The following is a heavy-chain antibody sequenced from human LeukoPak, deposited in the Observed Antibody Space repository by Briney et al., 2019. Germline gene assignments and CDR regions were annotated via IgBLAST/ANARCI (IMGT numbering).Heavy chain of an antibody. J-gene: IGHJ4*02. CDR2: IIPILCIA. V-gene: IGHV1-69*02. Sequence: ASVKVSCKASGGTFSSYTISWVRQAPGQGLEWMGRIIPILCIANYAQKFQGRGTITADKSTSTAYMERSSLRSEDTAVYYCARDLRGYSYGYYYWGQGTLVTVSS. CDR3: ARDLRGYSYGYYY. D-gene: IGHD5-18*01. CDR1: GGTFSSYT.